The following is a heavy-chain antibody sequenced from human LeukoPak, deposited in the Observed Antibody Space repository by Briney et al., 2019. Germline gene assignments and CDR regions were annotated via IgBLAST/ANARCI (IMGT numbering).Heavy chain of an antibody. Sequence: ASVKVSCKASGYTFTTYDINWVRQAPGQGLEWMGWMNPNSGNTGNAQKFQGRVTMTRNTSISTAYMELNSLRSEDTAVYYCARGEYYYDNSGLGYWGQGTQVTVSS. CDR1: GYTFTTYD. J-gene: IGHJ4*02. V-gene: IGHV1-8*01. CDR3: ARGEYYYDNSGLGY. D-gene: IGHD3-22*01. CDR2: MNPNSGNT.